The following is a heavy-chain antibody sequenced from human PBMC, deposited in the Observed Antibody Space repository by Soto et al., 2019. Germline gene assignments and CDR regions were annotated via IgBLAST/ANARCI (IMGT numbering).Heavy chain of an antibody. Sequence: LSLTCAVYGGSFSGYYWSWIRQPPGKGLEWIGEINHSGSTNYNPSLKSRVTISVDTSKNQFSLKLSSVTAADTAVYYCARGLSQVSLVDGIAARLYYYYGMDVWGQGTTVTVS. CDR3: ARGLSQVSLVDGIAARLYYYYGMDV. J-gene: IGHJ6*02. D-gene: IGHD6-6*01. CDR1: GGSFSGYY. CDR2: INHSGST. V-gene: IGHV4-34*01.